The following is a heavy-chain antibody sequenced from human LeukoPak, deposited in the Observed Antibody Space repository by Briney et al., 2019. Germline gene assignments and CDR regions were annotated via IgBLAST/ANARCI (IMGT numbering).Heavy chain of an antibody. Sequence: PGGSLRLSCAASGFTFSSYWMHWVRQAPGKGLVWVPRINSDGSSTTYADSVKGRFTISRDNAKNTLYLQMNSLRAEDTAVYYCAMSYYGSVYWGQGTLVTVSS. V-gene: IGHV3-74*01. CDR3: AMSYYGSVY. J-gene: IGHJ4*02. CDR2: INSDGSST. CDR1: GFTFSSYW. D-gene: IGHD3-10*01.